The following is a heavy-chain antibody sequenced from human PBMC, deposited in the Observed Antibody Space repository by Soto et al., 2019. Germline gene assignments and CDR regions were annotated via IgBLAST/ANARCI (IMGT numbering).Heavy chain of an antibody. V-gene: IGHV1-18*01. Sequence: QVHLVQSGAEVKKPGASVKVSCKGSGYGFTTYGITWVRQAPGQGLEWMAWISAHNGNTNYAQKLQGRVTVTRDTSTSRAYMELRSLRSDATGVDYCARGRYGDYWGQGALVTVSS. CDR2: ISAHNGNT. D-gene: IGHD1-1*01. CDR3: ARGRYGDY. CDR1: GYGFTTYG. J-gene: IGHJ4*02.